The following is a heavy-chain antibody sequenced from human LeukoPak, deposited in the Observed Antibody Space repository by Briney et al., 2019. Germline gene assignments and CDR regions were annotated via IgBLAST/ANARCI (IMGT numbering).Heavy chain of an antibody. D-gene: IGHD3-22*01. V-gene: IGHV1-69*05. Sequence: ASVKVSCKASGGTFSSYAISWVRQAPGQGLEWMGRIIPIFGTANYAQKFQGRVTITTDESTSTAYMELSSLRSEDTAVYYCARARDSSGKETNWFDPWGQGTLVTVSS. CDR2: IIPIFGTA. CDR1: GGTFSSYA. J-gene: IGHJ5*02. CDR3: ARARDSSGKETNWFDP.